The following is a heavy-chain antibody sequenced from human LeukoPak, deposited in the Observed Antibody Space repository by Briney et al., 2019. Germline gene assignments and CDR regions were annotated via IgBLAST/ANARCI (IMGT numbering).Heavy chain of an antibody. D-gene: IGHD3-10*01. CDR2: INSDGSST. CDR3: ARPPYYYGSGSSYFDY. V-gene: IGHV3-74*01. CDR1: GFTFSNYW. Sequence: GGSLRLSCAASGFTFSNYWMHWVRQAPGKGLVWVSRINSDGSSTSYADSVKGRFTISRDNAKNTLYLQMNSLRAEDTAVYYCARPPYYYGSGSSYFDYWGQGTLVTVSS. J-gene: IGHJ4*02.